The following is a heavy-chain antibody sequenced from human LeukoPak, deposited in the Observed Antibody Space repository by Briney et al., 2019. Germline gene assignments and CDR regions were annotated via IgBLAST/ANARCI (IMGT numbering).Heavy chain of an antibody. CDR2: IIPIFGTA. D-gene: IGHD1-26*01. V-gene: IGHV1-69*13. CDR3: ARDGVGATVYDY. Sequence: SVKVSCKASGYTFTGYYMHWVRQAPGQGLEWMGGIIPIFGTANYAQKFQGRVTITADESTSTAYMELSSLRSEDTAVYYCARDGVGATVYDYWGQGTLVTVSS. CDR1: GYTFTGYY. J-gene: IGHJ4*02.